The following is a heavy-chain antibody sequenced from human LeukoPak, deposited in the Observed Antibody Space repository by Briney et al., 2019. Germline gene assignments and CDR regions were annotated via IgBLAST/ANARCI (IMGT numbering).Heavy chain of an antibody. CDR2: IKQDGSEK. J-gene: IGHJ4*02. CDR1: GFTFSSYW. Sequence: GGSLRLSCAASGFTFSSYWMSWVRQAPGKGLEWVANIKQDGSEKYYVDSVKGRFTISRDNAKNSLYLQMNSLRAEDTAVYYCASSVGNDGYKLDYWGQGTLVTVSS. D-gene: IGHD5-24*01. CDR3: ASSVGNDGYKLDY. V-gene: IGHV3-7*01.